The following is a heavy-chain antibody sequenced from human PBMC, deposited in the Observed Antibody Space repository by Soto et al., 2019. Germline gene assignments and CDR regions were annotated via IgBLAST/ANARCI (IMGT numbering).Heavy chain of an antibody. J-gene: IGHJ4*02. V-gene: IGHV3-21*06. CDR3: ATFPNYYGG. Sequence: EVQLVESGGGLVKPGGSLRLSCAAYGFTFSTHSMNWVRQAPGKGPEWVSSINDKSNYIFYADSVKGRFTISRDNAKNSLYLQMNSLRDDDMAVYYCATFPNYYGGWGQGTLVTVSA. CDR2: INDKSNYI. CDR1: GFTFSTHS.